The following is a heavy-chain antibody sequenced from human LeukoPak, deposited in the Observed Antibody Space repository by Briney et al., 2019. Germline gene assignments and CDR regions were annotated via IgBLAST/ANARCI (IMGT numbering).Heavy chain of an antibody. Sequence: GGSLRLSCAASGFTFSSYEMNWVRQAPGKGLEWVSYISSSGSTIYYADSVKGRSTISRDNAKNSLYLQMNSLRAEDMAVYYCARLRLRINWFDPWGQGTLVTVSS. CDR2: ISSSGSTI. CDR3: ARLRLRINWFDP. V-gene: IGHV3-48*03. D-gene: IGHD1-14*01. J-gene: IGHJ5*02. CDR1: GFTFSSYE.